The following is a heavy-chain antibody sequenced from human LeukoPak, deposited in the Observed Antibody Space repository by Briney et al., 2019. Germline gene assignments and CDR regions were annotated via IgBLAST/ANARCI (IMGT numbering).Heavy chain of an antibody. V-gene: IGHV3-13*04. J-gene: IGHJ6*02. CDR2: IGTAGDT. CDR3: ARAGGSGSYWAYYYGMDV. Sequence: PGGSLRLSCAASGFTFSSYDMHWVRQATGKGLEWVSAIGTAGDTYYPGSVKGRFTISRENAKNSLYLQMNSLRAGDTAVYYCARAGGSGSYWAYYYGMDVWGQGTTVTVSS. CDR1: GFTFSSYD. D-gene: IGHD3-10*01.